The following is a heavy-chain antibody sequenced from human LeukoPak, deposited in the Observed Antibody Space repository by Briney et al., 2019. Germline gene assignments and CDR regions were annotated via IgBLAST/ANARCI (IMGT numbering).Heavy chain of an antibody. Sequence: PGGSLRLSCAASGFTFSSYEMNWVRQAPGKGLEWVSYISSSGSTIYYADSVKGRFTISRDNAKNSLYLQMNSLRAEDTAVYYCARDQYQLLGDYCYGMDVWGQGTTVTVSS. CDR2: ISSSGSTI. CDR1: GFTFSSYE. J-gene: IGHJ6*02. V-gene: IGHV3-48*03. CDR3: ARDQYQLLGDYCYGMDV. D-gene: IGHD2-2*01.